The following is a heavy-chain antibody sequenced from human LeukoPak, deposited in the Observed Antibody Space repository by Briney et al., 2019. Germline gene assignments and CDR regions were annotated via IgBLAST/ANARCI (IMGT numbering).Heavy chain of an antibody. CDR1: GGTFSSHA. Sequence: ASVKVSCKASGGTFSSHAIAWVRQAPGQGPAWMGGIIPISGTANYAQKFQGRVTITTDESTSTAYLELSSLASDDTAVYYCARDHWGIVENGYDYFYYDMDVWGKGTTVTVSS. CDR2: IIPISGTA. J-gene: IGHJ6*03. V-gene: IGHV1-69*05. D-gene: IGHD7-27*01. CDR3: ARDHWGIVENGYDYFYYDMDV.